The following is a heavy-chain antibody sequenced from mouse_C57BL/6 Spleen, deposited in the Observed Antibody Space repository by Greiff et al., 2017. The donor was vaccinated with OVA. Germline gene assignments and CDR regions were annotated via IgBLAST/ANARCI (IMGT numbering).Heavy chain of an antibody. V-gene: IGHV1-69*01. CDR2: IDPSDSYT. CDR1: GYTFTSYW. CDR3: ARYDDYGNYYAMDY. J-gene: IGHJ4*01. D-gene: IGHD2-3*01. Sequence: VQLQQSGAELVMPGASVKLSCKASGYTFTSYWMHWVKQRPGQGLEWIGEIDPSDSYTNYNQKFKGKSTLTVDKSSSTAYMQLSSLTSEDSAVYYCARYDDYGNYYAMDYWGQGTSVTVSS.